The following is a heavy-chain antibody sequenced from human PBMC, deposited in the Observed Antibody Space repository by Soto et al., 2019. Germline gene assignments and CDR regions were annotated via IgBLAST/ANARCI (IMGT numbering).Heavy chain of an antibody. CDR3: AKGGAVAGGVFVCFDY. Sequence: EVQLLESGGGLVQPGGSLRLSCAASGFTFSSYAMSWVRQAPGKGLEWVSAISGSGGSTYYADSVKGRFTISRDNSKNTLYLQMNSLRAEDTAVYYCAKGGAVAGGVFVCFDYWGQGTLVTVSS. CDR1: GFTFSSYA. CDR2: ISGSGGST. J-gene: IGHJ4*02. V-gene: IGHV3-23*01. D-gene: IGHD6-19*01.